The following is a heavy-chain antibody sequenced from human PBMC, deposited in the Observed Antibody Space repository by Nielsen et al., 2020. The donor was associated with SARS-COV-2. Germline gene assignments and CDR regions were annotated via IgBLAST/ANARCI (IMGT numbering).Heavy chain of an antibody. CDR3: SRTEG. CDR1: AGSFNA. Sequence: SLKVSCKASAGSFNAISWVRQTTGQGLEWMGGIVPSSDTTTYAQKFQGRVTITSDKSRRIVYMEIRSLSSDDTGVSYCSRTEGWSQVTLVTVS. V-gene: IGHV1-69*06. J-gene: IGHJ4*02. CDR2: IVPSSDTT.